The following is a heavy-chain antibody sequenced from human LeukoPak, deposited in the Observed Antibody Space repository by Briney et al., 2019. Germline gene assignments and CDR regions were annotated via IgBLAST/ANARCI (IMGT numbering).Heavy chain of an antibody. D-gene: IGHD4-11*01. V-gene: IGHV3-23*01. CDR2: ISGRAGST. CDR1: GFTFTNFA. CDR3: ARPTTVTTEAFGH. Sequence: GGSLRLSCAASGFTFTNFAMNWVRQAPGKGLEWVSAISGRAGSTYYADSVKGRFTISRDNSKDTVYLQMNSLRAEDTAIYYCARPTTVTTEAFGHWGQGTLVTVSS. J-gene: IGHJ5*02.